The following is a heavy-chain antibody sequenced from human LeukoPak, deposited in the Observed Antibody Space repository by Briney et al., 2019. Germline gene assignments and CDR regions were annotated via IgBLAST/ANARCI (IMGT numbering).Heavy chain of an antibody. CDR1: GFTFSDYY. D-gene: IGHD3-16*01. CDR3: ARDWGAANWFDP. Sequence: PGGSLRLSCAASGFTFSDYYMSWIRQAPGKGLAGVSYISSSGSTIYYADSVKGRFTISRDNAKNSLYLQMNSLRAEDTAVYYCARDWGAANWFDPWGQGTLVTVSS. J-gene: IGHJ5*02. CDR2: ISSSGSTI. V-gene: IGHV3-11*01.